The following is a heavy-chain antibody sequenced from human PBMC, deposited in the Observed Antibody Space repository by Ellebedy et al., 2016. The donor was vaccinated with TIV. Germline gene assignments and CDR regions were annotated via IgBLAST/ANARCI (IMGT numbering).Heavy chain of an antibody. Sequence: AASVKVSCKASGYTFTNYTMNWVRQAPGQGLEWMGWINTKTGIPTYVQGFTGRFVFSLGTSVSTTYLQISSLKAEDTAVYYCARDGNYLHYYYHGMDVWGQGTTVTVSS. CDR2: INTKTGIP. V-gene: IGHV7-4-1*02. D-gene: IGHD1-7*01. J-gene: IGHJ6*02. CDR1: GYTFTNYT. CDR3: ARDGNYLHYYYHGMDV.